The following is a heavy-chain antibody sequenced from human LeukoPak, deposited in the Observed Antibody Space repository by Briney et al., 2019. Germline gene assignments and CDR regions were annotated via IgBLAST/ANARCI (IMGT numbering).Heavy chain of an antibody. J-gene: IGHJ4*02. Sequence: SETLSLTCTVSGGSVSSGSYYWGWIRQPPGKGLEWIGIIYYSGSTYYNPSLKSRVTISVDTSKNQFSLRLSSVTAADTAVYYCAREGAQWLAQPGAFLVYWGQGTLVTVSS. CDR3: AREGAQWLAQPGAFLVY. CDR1: GGSVSSGSYY. CDR2: IYYSGST. D-gene: IGHD6-19*01. V-gene: IGHV4-39*02.